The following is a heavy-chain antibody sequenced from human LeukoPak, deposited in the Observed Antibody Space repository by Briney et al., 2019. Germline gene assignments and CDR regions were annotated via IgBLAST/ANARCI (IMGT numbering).Heavy chain of an antibody. CDR1: GGSFSGYF. J-gene: IGHJ4*02. CDR2: ITHSGST. Sequence: PSETLSLTCAVYGGSFSGYFWSWIRQPPGKGLEWIGEITHSGSTNYNPSLKSRVTISVDMSKNQFSLNLSSVTAADTAVYYCARGGGAATFYFDYWGQGTLVTVSS. D-gene: IGHD1-26*01. CDR3: ARGGGAATFYFDY. V-gene: IGHV4-34*01.